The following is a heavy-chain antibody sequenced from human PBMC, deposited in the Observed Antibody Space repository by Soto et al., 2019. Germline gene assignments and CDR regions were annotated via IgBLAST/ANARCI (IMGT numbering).Heavy chain of an antibody. CDR2: IYYSGST. CDR3: AREPLDIVVVPAASRGAFDI. D-gene: IGHD2-2*01. Sequence: QVQLQESGPGLVKPSETLSLTCTVSGGSISSYYWSWIRQPPGKGLEWIGYIYYSGSTNYNPSLKSRVTISVDTSKNQFSLKLSSVTAADTAVYYCAREPLDIVVVPAASRGAFDIWGQGTMVTVSS. V-gene: IGHV4-59*01. CDR1: GGSISSYY. J-gene: IGHJ3*02.